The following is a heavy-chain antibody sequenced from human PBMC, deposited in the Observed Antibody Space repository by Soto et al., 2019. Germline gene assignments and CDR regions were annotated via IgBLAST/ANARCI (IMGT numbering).Heavy chain of an antibody. CDR3: ARPANTVADHFDI. D-gene: IGHD4-17*01. V-gene: IGHV5-51*01. Sequence: PGESLKISCQVSGYTFTIYWIGWVRQMPGKGLEWMGIIYPSDSDTRYSPSFQGQVTISADQSINTAYLQWDSLKASDTAIYYCARPANTVADHFDIWGQGTPVTVSS. CDR1: GYTFTIYW. CDR2: IYPSDSDT. J-gene: IGHJ4*02.